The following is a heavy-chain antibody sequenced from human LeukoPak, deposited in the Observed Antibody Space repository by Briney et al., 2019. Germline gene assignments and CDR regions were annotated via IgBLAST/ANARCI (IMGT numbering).Heavy chain of an antibody. Sequence: SESLSLTCNAPGGSTSSSYWSWIRKPPGKGLEWIGYIYYSGSTNYNPSLKRRVTLSVDTSKSHFSMNLSSVTAADTPVFNLARAEEAVAPYGNSDDAFYIWGQGTMVTVSS. CDR2: IYYSGST. CDR3: ARAEEAVAPYGNSDDAFYI. J-gene: IGHJ3*02. V-gene: IGHV4-59*01. D-gene: IGHD4-23*01. CDR1: GGSTSSSY.